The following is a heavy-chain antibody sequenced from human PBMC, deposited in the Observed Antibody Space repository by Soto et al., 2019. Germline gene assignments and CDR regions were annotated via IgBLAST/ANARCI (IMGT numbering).Heavy chain of an antibody. CDR3: ARLGELRADCSGGSCYGYYHYGMDV. V-gene: IGHV5-10-1*01. D-gene: IGHD2-15*01. CDR2: IDPSDSYT. Sequence: GESLKISCKGSGYSFTSYWISWVRQMPGKGLEWMGRIDPSDSYTNYSPSFQGHVTISADKSISTAYLQWSSLKASDTAMYYCARLGELRADCSGGSCYGYYHYGMDVWGQGTTVTVSS. J-gene: IGHJ6*02. CDR1: GYSFTSYW.